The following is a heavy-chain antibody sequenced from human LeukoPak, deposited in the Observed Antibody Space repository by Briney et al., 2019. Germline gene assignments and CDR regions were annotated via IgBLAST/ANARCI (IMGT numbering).Heavy chain of an antibody. CDR2: INPNSGGT. CDR3: AREVADPYYFDY. CDR1: GYTFTSYG. J-gene: IGHJ4*02. V-gene: IGHV1-2*04. D-gene: IGHD6-19*01. Sequence: GASVKVSCKASGYTFTSYGISWVRQAPGQGLEWMGWINPNSGGTNYAQKFQGWVTMTRDTSTSTAYMELSRLRSDDTAVYYCAREVADPYYFDYWGQGTLVTVSS.